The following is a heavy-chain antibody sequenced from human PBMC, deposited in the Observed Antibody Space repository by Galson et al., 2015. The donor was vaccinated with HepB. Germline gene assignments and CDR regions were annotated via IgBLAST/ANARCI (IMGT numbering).Heavy chain of an antibody. CDR3: AKSSSYYYGSGTDQVLEAFDI. CDR2: ISYDGSNK. Sequence: SLRLSCAASGFTFSSYGMHWVRQAPGKGLEWVAVISYDGSNKYYADSVKGRFTISRDNSKNTLYLQMNSLRAEDTAVYYCAKSSSYYYGSGTDQVLEAFDIWGQGTMVTVSS. J-gene: IGHJ3*02. CDR1: GFTFSSYG. D-gene: IGHD3-10*01. V-gene: IGHV3-30*18.